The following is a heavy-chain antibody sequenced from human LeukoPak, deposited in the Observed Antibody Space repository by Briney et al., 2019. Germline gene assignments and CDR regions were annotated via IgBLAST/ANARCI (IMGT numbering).Heavy chain of an antibody. CDR1: GYTFTSSD. V-gene: IGHV1-8*02. J-gene: IGHJ4*02. Sequence: VSVKVSCKASGYTFTSSDINWVRQAPGQGLEWMGWINPDSGNRGYAEKFQGRVTMTRDSSITTAYMELTSLTSEDTAMYYCARGSVVLIDWGQGTLVTVSS. D-gene: IGHD2-15*01. CDR2: INPDSGNR. CDR3: ARGSVVLID.